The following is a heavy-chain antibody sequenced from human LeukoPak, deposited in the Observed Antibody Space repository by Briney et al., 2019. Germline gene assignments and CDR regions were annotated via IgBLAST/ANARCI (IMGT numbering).Heavy chain of an antibody. Sequence: GGSLRLSCAASGFTFDDYAMHWVRQAPGKGLEWVSLISWDGGSTYYADSVKGRFTISRDNSKNSLYLQMNSLRAEDTALYYCAKDGTPYDFWSGSYYYYYYMDVWGKGTTVTVSS. CDR3: AKDGTPYDFWSGSYYYYYYMDV. CDR1: GFTFDDYA. V-gene: IGHV3-43D*03. D-gene: IGHD3-3*01. CDR2: ISWDGGST. J-gene: IGHJ6*03.